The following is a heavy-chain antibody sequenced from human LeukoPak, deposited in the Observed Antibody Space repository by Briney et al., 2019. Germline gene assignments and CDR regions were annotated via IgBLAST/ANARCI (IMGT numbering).Heavy chain of an antibody. CDR2: IYYSGST. Sequence: SQTLSLTCTVSGGSISSGDYYWSCIRQPPGKGLEWIGYIYYSGSTYYNPSLKSRVTISVDTSKNQFSLKLSSVTAADTAVYYCARLAREGSRGDYWGQGTLVTVSS. D-gene: IGHD3-10*01. CDR1: GGSISSGDYY. J-gene: IGHJ4*02. CDR3: ARLAREGSRGDY. V-gene: IGHV4-30-4*01.